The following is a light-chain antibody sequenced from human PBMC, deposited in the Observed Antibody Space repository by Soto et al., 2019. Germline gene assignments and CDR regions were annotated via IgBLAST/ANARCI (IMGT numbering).Light chain of an antibody. Sequence: EIVMTQSPATLSVSPGERVTLSCRASQSVRSSLAWYQQKPGQAPRLLIYGASTRATGFPARFSGSGSGTEFTLPISSLQSEDFAVYYCQQYNDWWTFGQGTKVEIK. V-gene: IGKV3-15*01. CDR1: QSVRSS. CDR3: QQYNDWWT. J-gene: IGKJ1*01. CDR2: GAS.